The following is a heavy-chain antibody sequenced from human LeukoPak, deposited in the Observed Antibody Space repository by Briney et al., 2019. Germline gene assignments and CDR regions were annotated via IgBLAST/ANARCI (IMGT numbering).Heavy chain of an antibody. CDR3: VRHGGTSSFISYSWFDP. D-gene: IGHD6-19*01. CDR1: GDSFSRTSYY. V-gene: IGHV4-39*01. J-gene: IGHJ5*02. Sequence: PSETVSLTCTVSGDSFSRTSYYWGWIRQAPGKGLDWIGSISYNGVTYVNPSIESRVTISADTSRTQVYLKLTSVTAADTGFYYCVRHGGTSSFISYSWFDPWGQGKLVTVSS. CDR2: ISYNGVT.